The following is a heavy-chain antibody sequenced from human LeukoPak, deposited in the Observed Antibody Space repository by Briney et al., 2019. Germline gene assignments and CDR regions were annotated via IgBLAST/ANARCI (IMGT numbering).Heavy chain of an antibody. Sequence: GGSLRLSCAASGFTFSSYWMSWVRQAPGKGLEWVANIKQDGSEKYYVDSVKGRFTISRDNAKNSLYLQMNSLRAEDMAVYYCARDSLSLYGSYYAYWGQGTLVTVSS. D-gene: IGHD1-26*01. CDR2: IKQDGSEK. CDR3: ARDSLSLYGSYYAY. CDR1: GFTFSSYW. V-gene: IGHV3-7*01. J-gene: IGHJ4*02.